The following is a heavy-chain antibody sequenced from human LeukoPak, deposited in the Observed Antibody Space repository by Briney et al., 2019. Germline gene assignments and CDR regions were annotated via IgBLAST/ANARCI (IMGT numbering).Heavy chain of an antibody. Sequence: GGSLRLSCAASGFTFTNYWMHWVRQAPGMGLVWVSRLPPDELDIIYADSVKGRFTISRDNSKNTLYLQMNSLRAEDTALYHCARGGVSSSSIPYFDYWGQGTLVTVSS. J-gene: IGHJ4*02. CDR3: ARGGVSSSSIPYFDY. CDR2: LPPDELDI. CDR1: GFTFTNYW. V-gene: IGHV3-74*01. D-gene: IGHD6-6*01.